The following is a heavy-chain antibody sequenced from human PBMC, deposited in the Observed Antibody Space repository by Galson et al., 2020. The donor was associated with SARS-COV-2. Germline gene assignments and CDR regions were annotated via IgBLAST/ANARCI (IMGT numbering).Heavy chain of an antibody. CDR2: ISNIGDST. CDR3: MIFAIGY. J-gene: IGHJ4*02. V-gene: IGHV3-64D*06. D-gene: IGHD3-3*01. CDR1: GFTFSTYT. Sequence: GESLKIYCSASGFTFSTYTMHWVRQAPGKGLEYVSAISNIGDSTYYADSVKGRFTISRDNSKNTLYLQMSSLRAEDTAVYYCMIFAIGYWGQGTLVTVSS.